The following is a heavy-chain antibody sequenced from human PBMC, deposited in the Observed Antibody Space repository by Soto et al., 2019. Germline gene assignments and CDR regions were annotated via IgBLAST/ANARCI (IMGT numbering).Heavy chain of an antibody. J-gene: IGHJ5*02. CDR3: ARGVRDIVVVVAATATNWFDP. V-gene: IGHV1-18*01. Sequence: ASVKVSCKASGYTFTSYGISWVRQAPGQGLEWMGWISAYNGNTNYAQKLQGRVTMTTDTSTSTAYMELRSLRSDDTAVYYCARGVRDIVVVVAATATNWFDPWGQGTLVTVSS. D-gene: IGHD2-15*01. CDR2: ISAYNGNT. CDR1: GYTFTSYG.